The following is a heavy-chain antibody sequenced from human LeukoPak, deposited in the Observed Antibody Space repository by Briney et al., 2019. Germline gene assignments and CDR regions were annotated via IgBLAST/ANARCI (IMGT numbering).Heavy chain of an antibody. V-gene: IGHV4-61*02. CDR3: ARAGGIPKYYYMDV. J-gene: IGHJ6*03. Sequence: SETLSLTCTVYGGSISSGSYYWSWIRQPAGKGLEWIGRIYTSGSTNYNPSLKSRVTISVDTSKNQFSLKLSSVTAADTAVYYCARAGGIPKYYYMDVWDKGTTVTNSS. CDR1: GGSISSGSYY. D-gene: IGHD2-21*01. CDR2: IYTSGST.